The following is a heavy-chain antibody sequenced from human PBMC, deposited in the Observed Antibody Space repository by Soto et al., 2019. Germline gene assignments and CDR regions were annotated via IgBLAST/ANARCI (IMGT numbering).Heavy chain of an antibody. Sequence: QVQLVQSGAELTKPGSSVKVSCTASGTTFNTFAISWVRQAPGQGLEWMGGIIPVLVPAFYSQKFQGRFTITADKSTTSAYLELSSLRSENTAVYYCAKADKRYFDKGGKGTLVTVSS. CDR3: AKADKRYFDK. CDR1: GTTFNTFA. J-gene: IGHJ4*02. CDR2: IIPVLVPA. D-gene: IGHD6-25*01. V-gene: IGHV1-69*06.